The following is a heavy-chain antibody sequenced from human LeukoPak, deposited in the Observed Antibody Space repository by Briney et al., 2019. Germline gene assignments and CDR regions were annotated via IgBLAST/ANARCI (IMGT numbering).Heavy chain of an antibody. CDR1: GYTFTSYT. V-gene: IGHV1-18*01. J-gene: IGHJ4*02. D-gene: IGHD3-10*01. CDR3: ARDADGSGTMLDY. CDR2: ISGYDGDT. Sequence: SVKVSCKASGYTFTSYTISWVRQAPGQGLGWMGWISGYDGDTNYAQKLQGRVTMTTDTSTSTAYMELRRLRPDDTAVYYCARDADGSGTMLDYWGQGSLVTVSS.